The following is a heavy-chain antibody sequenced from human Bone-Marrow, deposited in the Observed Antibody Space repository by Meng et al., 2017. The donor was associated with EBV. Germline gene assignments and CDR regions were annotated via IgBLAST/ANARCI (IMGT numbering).Heavy chain of an antibody. V-gene: IGHV1-2*06. CDR3: ARGGGTTSPFDY. Sequence: QVQLAPAGAEVKKPGASVKVSCKASGYTFTDYFMHWVRQAPGQGLEWMGRINPYIGGTNYAQKFLGRVTMTSDTSIRTAYMELSSLRSDDTAVYYCARGGGTTSPFDYWGQGTLVTVSS. CDR1: GYTFTDYF. CDR2: INPYIGGT. J-gene: IGHJ4*02. D-gene: IGHD1-1*01.